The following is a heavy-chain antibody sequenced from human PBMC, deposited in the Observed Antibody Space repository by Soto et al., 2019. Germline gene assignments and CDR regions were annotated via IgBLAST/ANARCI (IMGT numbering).Heavy chain of an antibody. J-gene: IGHJ4*02. CDR3: ARDLGPIGYCSGGSCYPSSH. V-gene: IGHV1-3*01. D-gene: IGHD2-15*01. CDR2: INAGNGNT. Sequence: GASVKVSCKASGYTFTSYAMHWVRQAPGQRLEWMGWINAGNGNTKYSQKFQGRVTITRDTSASTAYMELSSLRSEDTAVYYCARDLGPIGYCSGGSCYPSSHWGQGTLVTVSS. CDR1: GYTFTSYA.